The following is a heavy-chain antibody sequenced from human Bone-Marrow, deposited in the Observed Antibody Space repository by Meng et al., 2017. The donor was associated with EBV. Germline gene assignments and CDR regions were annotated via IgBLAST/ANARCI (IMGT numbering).Heavy chain of an antibody. V-gene: IGHV4-4*03. D-gene: IGHD6-13*01. J-gene: IGHJ6*02. CDR3: ARRMLHSSSWYFIDYGMNV. CDR2: IYHSGST. CDR1: GGATSSSNR. Sequence: QGPRQESGLGLVKPPGTLSLTCAVSGGATSSSNRWSWARQPPGKGLEWIGEIYHSGSTNYNPSLKSRVTKPVDKSKNQFSLKLSSVTAADTAVYYCARRMLHSSSWYFIDYGMNVWGQGTTVTVSS.